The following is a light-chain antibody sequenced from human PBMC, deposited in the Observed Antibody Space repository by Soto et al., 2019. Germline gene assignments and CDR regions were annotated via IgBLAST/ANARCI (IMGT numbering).Light chain of an antibody. CDR2: DAS. Sequence: EVVLTQSPATLSLSPGGRATLSCRASQSVGSYLAWFHQKPGQAPRLLIYDASNRAPGIPARFSGSGSGTDFTLTISSLDPEDFGVYYCQQRKNWPPITFGQGTRLEIK. J-gene: IGKJ5*01. CDR1: QSVGSY. CDR3: QQRKNWPPIT. V-gene: IGKV3-11*01.